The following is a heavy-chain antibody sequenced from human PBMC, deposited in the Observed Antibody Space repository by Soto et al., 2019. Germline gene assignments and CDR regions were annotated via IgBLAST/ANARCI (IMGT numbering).Heavy chain of an antibody. Sequence: EVQLVESGGGLVQPGGSLRLSCAASGFTFSMYWMHWVRQAPGKGLLWVSRINGDGTDTTYADSVKGRFTISRDNAKNTVYLPMNGLRAEDTAVDYCSREVGRGSGSYYLDYWGQETLVTVSS. CDR2: INGDGTDT. CDR3: SREVGRGSGSYYLDY. D-gene: IGHD3-16*01. CDR1: GFTFSMYW. J-gene: IGHJ4*02. V-gene: IGHV3-74*03.